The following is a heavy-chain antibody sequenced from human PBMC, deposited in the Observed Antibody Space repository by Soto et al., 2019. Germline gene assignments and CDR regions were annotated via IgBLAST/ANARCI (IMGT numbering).Heavy chain of an antibody. Sequence: SVKVSCKASGGTFSSYRFNWVRQAPGQGLEWMGGIVPIYRTADYPVDFQDRVTITADDSARTVYLEVRSLRPRDTAVYYCARTQAGPHYYGSGSYYTRYWFDPWGQGTLVTVSS. CDR2: IVPIYRTA. CDR3: ARTQAGPHYYGSGSYYTRYWFDP. V-gene: IGHV1-69*13. CDR1: GGTFSSYR. D-gene: IGHD3-10*01. J-gene: IGHJ5*02.